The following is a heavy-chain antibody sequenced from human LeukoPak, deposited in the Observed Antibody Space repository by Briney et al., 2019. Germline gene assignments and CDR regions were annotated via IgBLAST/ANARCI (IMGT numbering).Heavy chain of an antibody. V-gene: IGHV3-48*02. CDR2: ISYSSSAI. D-gene: IGHD3-22*01. J-gene: IGHJ4*02. Sequence: GGSLRLSCAASGFTFSTYSMNWVRQAPGKGLEWVSYISYSSSAIYYADSVKGRFTISRDNAKNSLYLRMNSLRDEDSAVYYCARDSYGSSGYYYVSDYWGQGTLVTVSS. CDR3: ARDSYGSSGYYYVSDY. CDR1: GFTFSTYS.